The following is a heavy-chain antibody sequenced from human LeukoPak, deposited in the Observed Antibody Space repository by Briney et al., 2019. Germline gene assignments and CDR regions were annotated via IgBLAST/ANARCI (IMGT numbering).Heavy chain of an antibody. CDR3: ARSAFLVTAPGLYYFDY. CDR2: IYYSGTT. CDR1: GASINTYY. D-gene: IGHD6-13*01. Sequence: SETLSLTCTVSGASINTYYWSWIRQPPGKGLEWIGYIYYSGTTSYNPSLKTRVTISIDTSKNQFSLHLSSVSAADTAVYYCARSAFLVTAPGLYYFDYWGQGTLVAVSS. V-gene: IGHV4-59*12. J-gene: IGHJ4*02.